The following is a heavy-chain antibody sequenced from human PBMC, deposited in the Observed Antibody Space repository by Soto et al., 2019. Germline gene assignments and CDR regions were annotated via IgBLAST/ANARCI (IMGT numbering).Heavy chain of an antibody. D-gene: IGHD3-10*01. CDR2: ISGSGGST. CDR1: GFTFSSYA. Sequence: EVQLLESGGGLVQPGGSLRLSCAASGFTFSSYAMSWVRQAPGKGLEWVSAISGSGGSTYYADSVQGRFTISRDNSKNTLYLQMNSLRAEDTAVYYCERITMVRGVIIWGVFDYWGQGTLVTVSS. CDR3: ERITMVRGVIIWGVFDY. J-gene: IGHJ4*02. V-gene: IGHV3-23*01.